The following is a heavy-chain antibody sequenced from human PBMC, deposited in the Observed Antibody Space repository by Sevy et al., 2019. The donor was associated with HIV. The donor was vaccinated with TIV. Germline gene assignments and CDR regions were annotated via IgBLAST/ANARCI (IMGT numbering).Heavy chain of an antibody. CDR1: GFTVSSNY. V-gene: IGHV3-66*01. CDR2: IYSGGST. Sequence: GGYLRLSCAASGFTVSSNYMSCVRQAPGKGLEWVSVIYSGGSTYYADSVKGRFTISRDNSKNTLYLQMNSLRADDTAVYYCARETGYYGMDVWGQGTAVSVSS. CDR3: ARETGYYGMDV. J-gene: IGHJ6*02.